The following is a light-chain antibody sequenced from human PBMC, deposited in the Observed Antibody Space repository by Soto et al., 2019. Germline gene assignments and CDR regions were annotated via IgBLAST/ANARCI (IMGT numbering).Light chain of an antibody. CDR3: QQSCSTPLT. V-gene: IGKV1-39*01. J-gene: IGKJ4*01. Sequence: SSLSASVGDRVTITCRASQSISSYLNWYQQKPGKAPKLLIYAASSLQSGVPSRFSGSGSGTDFTLTISSLQPEDFATYYCQQSCSTPLTFGGGTKVDIK. CDR2: AAS. CDR1: QSISSY.